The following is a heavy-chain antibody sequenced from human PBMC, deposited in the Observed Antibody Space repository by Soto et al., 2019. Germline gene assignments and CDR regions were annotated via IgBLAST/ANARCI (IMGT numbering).Heavy chain of an antibody. CDR1: GFTFDDYA. Sequence: GGSLRLSCAASGFTFDDYAMHWVRQAPGKGLEWVSGISWNSGSIGYADSVKGRFTISRDNAKNSLYLQMNSLRAEDTALYYCAKDVTAAGTYYYYGMDVWGQGTTVTVSS. V-gene: IGHV3-9*01. CDR2: ISWNSGSI. CDR3: AKDVTAAGTYYYYGMDV. J-gene: IGHJ6*02. D-gene: IGHD6-13*01.